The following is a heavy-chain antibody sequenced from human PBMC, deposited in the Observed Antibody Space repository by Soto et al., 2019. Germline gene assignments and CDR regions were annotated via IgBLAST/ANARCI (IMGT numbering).Heavy chain of an antibody. J-gene: IGHJ4*02. Sequence: ESGGGLVQPGGSLRLSCAVSGFTFGSYWMNRVRLIPGKGLEWVAYIKPDGSATYYVDSVKGRFTISRDNAKNSLYLQMNSLRVEDTSVYYCARAGYCGPGCYYYFDYWGQGTLVTVSS. D-gene: IGHD2-21*02. CDR1: GFTFGSYW. V-gene: IGHV3-7*01. CDR3: ARAGYCGPGCYYYFDY. CDR2: IKPDGSAT.